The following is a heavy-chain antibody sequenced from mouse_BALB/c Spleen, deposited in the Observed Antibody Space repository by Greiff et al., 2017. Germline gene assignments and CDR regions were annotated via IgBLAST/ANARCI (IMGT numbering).Heavy chain of an antibody. D-gene: IGHD1-1*01. CDR1: GYSITSDYA. CDR3: AYGSSGGMDY. V-gene: IGHV3-2*02. J-gene: IGHJ4*01. Sequence: EVKLVESGPGLVKPSQSLSLTCTVTGYSITSDYAWNWIRQFPGNKLEWMGYISYSGSTSYNPSLKSRISITRDTSKNQFFLQLNSVTTEDTATYYCAYGSSGGMDYWGQGTSVTVSS. CDR2: ISYSGST.